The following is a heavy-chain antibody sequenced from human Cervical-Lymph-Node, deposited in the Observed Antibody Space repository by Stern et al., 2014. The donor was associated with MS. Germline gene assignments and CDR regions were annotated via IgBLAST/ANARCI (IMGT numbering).Heavy chain of an antibody. CDR1: GYTFTSYV. Sequence: VQLVESGAEVKKPGGSVKVSFKASGYTFTSYVINWVRQATGQGLGWMGWRHPTSGNTDYAQKFQSRVTMTRNTSISTAYMELSSLRSEDTAVYYCARGLEEFLWFGELSRFGWGIDVWGQGTTVTVSS. J-gene: IGHJ6*02. D-gene: IGHD3-10*01. CDR3: ARGLEEFLWFGELSRFGWGIDV. V-gene: IGHV1-8*01. CDR2: RHPTSGNT.